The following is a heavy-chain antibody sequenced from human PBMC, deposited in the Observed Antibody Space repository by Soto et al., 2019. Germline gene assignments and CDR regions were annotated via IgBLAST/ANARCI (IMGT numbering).Heavy chain of an antibody. CDR3: AKRYYDSSGYKGLYYGMEV. CDR1: GFTFSSYV. CDR2: ISYDGSNK. D-gene: IGHD3-22*01. V-gene: IGHV3-30*18. Sequence: PGGSLRLSCAASGFTFSSYVMHCVRQAPCKGLEWLAVISYDGSNKYYADSVKGRFTISRDNSKNTLYLQMNSLRAEDTDVYYCAKRYYDSSGYKGLYYGMEVWGQGTTVTLSS. J-gene: IGHJ6*01.